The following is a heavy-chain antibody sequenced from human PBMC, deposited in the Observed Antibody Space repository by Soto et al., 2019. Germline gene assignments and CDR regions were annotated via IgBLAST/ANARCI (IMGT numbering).Heavy chain of an antibody. D-gene: IGHD1-20*01. Sequence: SGGSLRLSCEVSGFTVRTNYMNWVRQTPGRGLEWLAVIKQDGSEKYYVDSVKGRFTVSRDNAMNSAYLQMNSLRVDDTAVYYCARDWYMDYWGQGTLVTVSS. J-gene: IGHJ4*02. V-gene: IGHV3-7*04. CDR2: IKQDGSEK. CDR1: GFTVRTNY. CDR3: ARDWYMDY.